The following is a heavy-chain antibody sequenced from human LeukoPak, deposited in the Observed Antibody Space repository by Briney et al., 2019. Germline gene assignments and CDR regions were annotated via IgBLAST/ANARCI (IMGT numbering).Heavy chain of an antibody. CDR1: GGSFSGYY. Sequence: SETLSLTCAVYGGSFSGYYWSWIRQPPGKGLEWIGEINHSGSTNYNPSLKSRVTISVDTSKNQFSLKLRSVTAADTAVYYCARANPRKYCSGGSCSKVYYYYYGMDVWGQGTTVTVSS. V-gene: IGHV4-34*01. CDR2: INHSGST. J-gene: IGHJ6*02. CDR3: ARANPRKYCSGGSCSKVYYYYYGMDV. D-gene: IGHD2-15*01.